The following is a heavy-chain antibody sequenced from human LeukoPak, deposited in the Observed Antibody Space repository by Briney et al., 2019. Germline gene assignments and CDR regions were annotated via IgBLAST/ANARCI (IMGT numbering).Heavy chain of an antibody. J-gene: IGHJ4*02. CDR1: GGSFSGYY. CDR3: ARGPPPMFRGLIRRFENDS. V-gene: IGHV4-34*01. CDR2: IDNSGRT. Sequence: SETLSLTCAVSGGSFSGYYWTWIRQPPGKGLEWIGGIDNSGRTNYNPSLKSRLTISVDTSKDQFSLRLSSVTAADSAVYYCARGPPPMFRGLIRRFENDSWGQGTLVTVSS. D-gene: IGHD3-10*01.